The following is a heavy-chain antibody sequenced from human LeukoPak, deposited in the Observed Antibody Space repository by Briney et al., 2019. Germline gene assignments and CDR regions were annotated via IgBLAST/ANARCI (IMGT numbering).Heavy chain of an antibody. Sequence: EGSLRLSCAASGFTFSSHGMHWVRQAPGKGLEWVAVISYDGSKKYYGDSVKGRFTISRDNSKNTLFLQMNSLRAEDRAVYYCAKGNKVPTVINYYGMDVWGQGTTVTVS. CDR1: GFTFSSHG. V-gene: IGHV3-30*18. J-gene: IGHJ6*02. D-gene: IGHD2-2*01. CDR3: AKGNKVPTVINYYGMDV. CDR2: ISYDGSKK.